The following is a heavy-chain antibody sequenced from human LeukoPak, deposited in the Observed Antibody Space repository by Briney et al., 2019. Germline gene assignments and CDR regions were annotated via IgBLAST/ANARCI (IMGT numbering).Heavy chain of an antibody. J-gene: IGHJ4*02. D-gene: IGHD1-26*01. CDR3: TTDGVGVEGATYDN. Sequence: GGSLRLSCAASGFTFINAWMAWVRQAPGKGLEWVGRIKAKAHGGTIEYAAPVKGRFTIARDDSKNTLYLQMNSLKTEDTAAYYCTTDGVGVEGATYDNWGQGTLVSVSS. CDR1: GFTFINAW. V-gene: IGHV3-15*01. CDR2: IKAKAHGGTI.